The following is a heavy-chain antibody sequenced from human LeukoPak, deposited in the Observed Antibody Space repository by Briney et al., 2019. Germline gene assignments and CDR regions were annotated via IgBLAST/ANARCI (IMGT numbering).Heavy chain of an antibody. J-gene: IGHJ4*02. CDR3: AREADYALDY. D-gene: IGHD4-17*01. V-gene: IGHV3-48*01. CDR1: GFAVSTYS. Sequence: EGSLRLSCAASGFAVSTYSMNWVRQPPGKGLEWVSYISSSSSMIYYADSVKGRFTISRDNAKNSLYLQMNSLRAEDTAVYYCAREADYALDYWGQGTLVTVSS. CDR2: ISSSSSMI.